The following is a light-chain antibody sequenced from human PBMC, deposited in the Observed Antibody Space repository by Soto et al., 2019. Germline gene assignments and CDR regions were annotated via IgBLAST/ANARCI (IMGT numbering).Light chain of an antibody. CDR3: QQRSSLFT. J-gene: IGKJ3*01. CDR1: QSISSY. CDR2: DSS. V-gene: IGKV3-11*01. Sequence: DIVLTQSPATLSLSPGERATLSCRASQSISSYLAWYQQRPGQSPRHLSYDSSHRATGIPPRFSGSGSGTDFTLTISSLESEDFAIYYCQQRSSLFTFGPGTKVEIK.